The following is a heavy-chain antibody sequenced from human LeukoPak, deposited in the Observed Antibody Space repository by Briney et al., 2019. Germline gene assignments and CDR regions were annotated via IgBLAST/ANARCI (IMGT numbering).Heavy chain of an antibody. V-gene: IGHV1-46*01. CDR3: ARVYDILTGYYNLDY. D-gene: IGHD3-9*01. CDR2: INPSGGST. Sequence: ASVKVSCKASGYTFTSYYMHWVRQAPGQGLEWMGIINPSGGSTSYAQKFQGRVTITRDTSASTAYMELSSLRSEDTAVYYCARVYDILTGYYNLDYWGQGTLVTVSS. J-gene: IGHJ4*02. CDR1: GYTFTSYY.